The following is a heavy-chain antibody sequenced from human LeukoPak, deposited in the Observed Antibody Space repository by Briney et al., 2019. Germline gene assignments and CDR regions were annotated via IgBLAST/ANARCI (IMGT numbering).Heavy chain of an antibody. CDR3: ARETHYDSSGYHNDY. CDR2: ISSSGSFI. V-gene: IGHV3-11*04. CDR1: GFTFSDYY. D-gene: IGHD3-22*01. J-gene: IGHJ4*02. Sequence: GGSLRLSCAASGFTFSDYYMSWIRQAPGRGLEWVSYISSSGSFIYYADSVKGRFTISRDNAKNSLYLQMNSLRAEDTAVYYCARETHYDSSGYHNDYWGQGTLVTVSS.